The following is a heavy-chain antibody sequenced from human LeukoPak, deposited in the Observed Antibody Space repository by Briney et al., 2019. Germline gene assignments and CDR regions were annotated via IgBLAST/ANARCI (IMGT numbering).Heavy chain of an antibody. CDR1: GYTFTSYG. CDR3: ARGSPEFDY. V-gene: IGHV1-18*01. CDR2: ISAYNGNT. Sequence: GASVKVSRKASGYTFTSYGISWVRQAPGQGLEWMGWISAYNGNTNYAQKLQGRVTMTRDTSTSTVYMELSSLRSEDTAVYYCARGSPEFDYWGQGTLVTVSS. J-gene: IGHJ4*02.